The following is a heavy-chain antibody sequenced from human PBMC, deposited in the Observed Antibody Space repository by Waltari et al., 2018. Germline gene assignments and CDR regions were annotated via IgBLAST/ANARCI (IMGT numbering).Heavy chain of an antibody. D-gene: IGHD3-10*01. CDR1: GYPFTSYH. CDR2: INPATDSA. V-gene: IGHV1-46*01. CDR3: ARVASMVRAYYF. J-gene: IGHJ4*02. Sequence: QVQLVQSGAEVKKPGASGKLSCKASGYPFTSYHIHWVRQAPGQGLEWMGTINPATDSATYAQSFQGRVTMTRDTSTSTFYMELSSLRSEDTAVYYCARVASMVRAYYFWGQGTLVTVSS.